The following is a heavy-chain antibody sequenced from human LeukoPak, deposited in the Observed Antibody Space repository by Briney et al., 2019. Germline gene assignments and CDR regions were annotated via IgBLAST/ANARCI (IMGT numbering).Heavy chain of an antibody. D-gene: IGHD2-15*01. CDR3: ARDLDIVVVVAATRYYYYGMDV. V-gene: IGHV1-2*02. Sequence: ASVKVSCKASGYTFTSYYMHWVRQAPGQGREWMGWINPNSGGTNYAQKFQGRVTMTRDTSISTAYMELSRLRSDDTAVYYCARDLDIVVVVAATRYYYYGMDVWGQGTTVTVSS. J-gene: IGHJ6*02. CDR1: GYTFTSYY. CDR2: INPNSGGT.